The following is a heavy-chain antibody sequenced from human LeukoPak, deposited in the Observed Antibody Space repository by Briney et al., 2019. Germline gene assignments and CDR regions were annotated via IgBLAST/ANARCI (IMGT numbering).Heavy chain of an antibody. J-gene: IGHJ4*02. Sequence: ASVKVSCKASGYTVTSYYMHWVRQAPGQGLEWMGILNPSGGSSSYAQKFQGRATLTRATSTSTVYMELSSLRSEDTAVYYCARDQGVVATDGYDYWGQGTLVTVSS. CDR2: LNPSGGSS. CDR1: GYTVTSYY. CDR3: ARDQGVVATDGYDY. V-gene: IGHV1-46*01. D-gene: IGHD5-12*01.